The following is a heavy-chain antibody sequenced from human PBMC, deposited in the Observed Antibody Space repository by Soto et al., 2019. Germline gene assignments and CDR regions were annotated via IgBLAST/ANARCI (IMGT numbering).Heavy chain of an antibody. J-gene: IGHJ4*02. Sequence: SETLSLTCTVSGGSISSGDYYWSWIRQPPGKGLEWIGYIYYSGSTYYNPSLKSRVAISVDTSKNQFSLKLSSVTAADTAVYYCARGSYYYDSSGYYHDWGQGTLVTVSS. CDR2: IYYSGST. V-gene: IGHV4-30-4*01. CDR3: ARGSYYYDSSGYYHD. CDR1: GGSISSGDYY. D-gene: IGHD3-22*01.